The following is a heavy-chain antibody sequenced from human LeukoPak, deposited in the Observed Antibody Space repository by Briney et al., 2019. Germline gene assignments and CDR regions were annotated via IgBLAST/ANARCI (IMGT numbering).Heavy chain of an antibody. Sequence: GGSLRLSCVASEFTFSNYWIHWVRQPPGKGLVWVSRIRYDGIVTNYADSVEGRFTISRDNAKNTVHLQMNSLGDDDTAAYYCARANPADFNLWGRGTLVTVSS. D-gene: IGHD1-14*01. CDR2: IRYDGIVT. CDR1: EFTFSNYW. CDR3: ARANPADFNL. V-gene: IGHV3-74*01. J-gene: IGHJ2*01.